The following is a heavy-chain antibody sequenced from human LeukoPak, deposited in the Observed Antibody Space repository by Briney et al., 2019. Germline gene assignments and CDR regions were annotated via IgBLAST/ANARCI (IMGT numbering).Heavy chain of an antibody. Sequence: SQTLSLTCAVSGGSSRSGDYFWSWIRQPPGKGLEWIGSIHYGGSAYYNPSLRSRVTISVDTSKNQFSLQLNSVTAADTAVYYCARVPPADYYDSSGYAFDIWGQGTMVTVSS. CDR1: GGSSRSGDYF. CDR3: ARVPPADYYDSSGYAFDI. J-gene: IGHJ3*02. V-gene: IGHV4-30-2*03. CDR2: IHYGGSA. D-gene: IGHD3-22*01.